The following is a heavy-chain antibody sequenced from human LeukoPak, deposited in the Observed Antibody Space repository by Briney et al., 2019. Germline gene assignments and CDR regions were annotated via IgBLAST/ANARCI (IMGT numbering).Heavy chain of an antibody. CDR1: GGSFSDYF. Sequence: SETLSLTCAVYGGSFSDYFWNWIRQTPGKGLEWIGEINHGGGTKYNPSLKSRATISVDTSKKQFSLNLTSMTAADTAVYYCARGEDGTGDYRPTYFDSWGQGTLVTVSS. CDR3: ARGEDGTGDYRPTYFDS. CDR2: INHGGGT. J-gene: IGHJ4*02. V-gene: IGHV4-34*01. D-gene: IGHD4-17*01.